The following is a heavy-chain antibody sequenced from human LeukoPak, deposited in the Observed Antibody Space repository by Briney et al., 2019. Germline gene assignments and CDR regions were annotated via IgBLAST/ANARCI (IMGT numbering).Heavy chain of an antibody. CDR1: GFTFSSYS. Sequence: GGFLRLSCAASGFTFSSYSMNWVRQAPGKGLEWVSSISSSSSYIYYADSVKGRFTISRDNAKNSLYLQMNCLRAEDTAVYYFAREQFGSWYWGGGFDYWGQGTLVTVSS. CDR3: AREQFGSWYWGGGFDY. D-gene: IGHD6-13*01. J-gene: IGHJ4*02. V-gene: IGHV3-21*01. CDR2: ISSSSSYI.